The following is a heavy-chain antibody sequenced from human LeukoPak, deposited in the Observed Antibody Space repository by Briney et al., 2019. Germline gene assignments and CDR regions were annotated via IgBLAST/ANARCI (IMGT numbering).Heavy chain of an antibody. CDR3: ARVGSGSSNAFDI. V-gene: IGHV3-21*01. Sequence: PGGSLRLSCAASGFTFSSYSMNWVRQAPGKGLEWVSSISSSSSYIYYADSVKGRFTISRDNAKNSLYLQMNSLRAEDTAVNYCARVGSGSSNAFDIWGQGTMVTVSS. J-gene: IGHJ3*02. CDR2: ISSSSSYI. D-gene: IGHD1-26*01. CDR1: GFTFSSYS.